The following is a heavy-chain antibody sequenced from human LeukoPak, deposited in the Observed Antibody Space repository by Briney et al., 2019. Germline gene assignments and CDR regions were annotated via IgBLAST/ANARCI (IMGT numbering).Heavy chain of an antibody. D-gene: IGHD3-16*02. V-gene: IGHV1-24*01. CDR3: ATSHSYDYVWGSCRIFDY. CDR2: FDPEDGET. J-gene: IGHJ4*02. CDR1: GYTLTELS. Sequence: GASVKVSCKVSGYTLTELSMHWVRQAPGKGLEWMGGFDPEDGETIYAQKFQGRVTMTEDTSTDTAYMELSSLRSEDTAVYYCATSHSYDYVWGSCRIFDYWGQGTLVTVSS.